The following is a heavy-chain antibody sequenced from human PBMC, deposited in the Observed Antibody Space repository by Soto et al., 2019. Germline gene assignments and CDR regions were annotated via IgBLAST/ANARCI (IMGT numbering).Heavy chain of an antibody. J-gene: IGHJ6*02. CDR1: GFTSSDSA. Sequence: EVQLVESGGGLVQPGGSLTLSCAASGFTSSDSAIHWVRQASGKGLEWVGRMRSKLNNYATAFAASVKGRFTISRDASKNTAYLHMTRLKSEYTAVYYCTRPGGDRYYYYGMDVWGQGTTVTVSS. CDR2: MRSKLNNYAT. D-gene: IGHD2-21*01. V-gene: IGHV3-73*02. CDR3: TRPGGDRYYYYGMDV.